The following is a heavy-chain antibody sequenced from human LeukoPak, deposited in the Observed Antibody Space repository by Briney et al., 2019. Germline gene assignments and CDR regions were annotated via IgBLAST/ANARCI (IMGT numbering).Heavy chain of an antibody. CDR3: VRTSSGGFDY. V-gene: IGHV4-39*01. Sequence: SETLSLTCTVSGGSISSSSYYWAWIRQPPGKGLEWIGSIYYSGSTSYYPSLKSRVTISVDTSKNQFSVKLSSVTAADTAVYYCVRTSSGGFDYWGQGTLVTVSS. CDR1: GGSISSSSYY. CDR2: IYYSGST. J-gene: IGHJ4*02. D-gene: IGHD2-15*01.